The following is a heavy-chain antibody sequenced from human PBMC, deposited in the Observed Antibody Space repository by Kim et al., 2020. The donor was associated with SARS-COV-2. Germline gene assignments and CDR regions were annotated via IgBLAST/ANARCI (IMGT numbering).Heavy chain of an antibody. CDR2: ISTNTGNP. V-gene: IGHV7-4-1*02. CDR3: EAHDERTFDI. CDR1: GYIFTRYA. D-gene: IGHD3-3*01. J-gene: IGHJ3*02. Sequence: ASVKVSCKASGYIFTRYAMNWVRQAPGQGLEWMGWISTNTGNPTYAQGFTGRFVFSLDTSVSTAYLQINSLKAEDTAMYYCEAHDERTFDIWGQGTMVTV.